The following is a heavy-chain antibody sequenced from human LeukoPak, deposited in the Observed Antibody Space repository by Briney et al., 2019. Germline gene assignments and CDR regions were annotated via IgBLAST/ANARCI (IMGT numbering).Heavy chain of an antibody. J-gene: IGHJ6*03. V-gene: IGHV4-59*08. CDR3: ARQYLGVGWSNYYYYYMDV. CDR2: IYYIGST. D-gene: IGHD2-15*01. CDR1: GGSISSYY. Sequence: SETLSLTCTVSGGSISSYYWSWIRQPPAKGLEWIGYIYYIGSTNYNPSLKSRVTISVDTSKNQFSLKLSSVTAADTAVYYCARQYLGVGWSNYYYYYMDVWGKGTTVTVSS.